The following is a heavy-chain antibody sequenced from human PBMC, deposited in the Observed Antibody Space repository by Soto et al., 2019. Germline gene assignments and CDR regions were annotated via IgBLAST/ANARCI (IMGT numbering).Heavy chain of an antibody. D-gene: IGHD1-26*01. CDR1: GFRFSSYG. CDR3: TRVLLGGYYGSDFDF. J-gene: IGHJ4*02. CDR2: ISSGSSFI. V-gene: IGHV3-21*01. Sequence: EVLLVGSGGGPVKPGGSLRLSCTASGFRFSSYGMKWVRQAPGKGLEWVSSISSGSSFIYYADSVKGRFTISRDNAKNSLYLQMNSLRADDTAIYYCTRVLLGGYYGSDFDFWGQGTQVTVSS.